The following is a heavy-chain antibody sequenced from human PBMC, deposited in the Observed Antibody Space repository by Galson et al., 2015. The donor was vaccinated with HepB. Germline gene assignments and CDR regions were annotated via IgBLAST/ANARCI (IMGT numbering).Heavy chain of an antibody. V-gene: IGHV1-69*06. CDR3: AREPNFTAMVVNYYYGMDV. Sequence: SVKVSCKASGSTFSSYTISWVRQAPGQGLEWMGGIIPIFGTANYAQKFQGRVTITADKSTSTAYMELSSLRSEDTAVYYCAREPNFTAMVVNYYYGMDVWGQGTTVTVSS. D-gene: IGHD5-18*01. CDR2: IIPIFGTA. J-gene: IGHJ6*02. CDR1: GSTFSSYT.